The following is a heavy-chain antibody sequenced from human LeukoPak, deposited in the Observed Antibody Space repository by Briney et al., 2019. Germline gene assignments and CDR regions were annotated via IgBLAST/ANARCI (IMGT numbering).Heavy chain of an antibody. V-gene: IGHV3-23*01. Sequence: GGSLRLSCAASGFTFSSYAMSWVRQAPGKGLEWVSAISGSGGSTYYADSVKGRFTISRDNSKNTLYLQMNSLRAEDTAVYYCANSLVLIPAAMGDNWFDPWGQGTLVTVSS. D-gene: IGHD2-2*01. CDR1: GFTFSSYA. J-gene: IGHJ5*02. CDR2: ISGSGGST. CDR3: ANSLVLIPAAMGDNWFDP.